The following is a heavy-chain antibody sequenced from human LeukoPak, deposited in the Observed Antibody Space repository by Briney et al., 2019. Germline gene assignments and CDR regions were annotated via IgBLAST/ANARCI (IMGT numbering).Heavy chain of an antibody. D-gene: IGHD3-22*01. V-gene: IGHV1-3*01. CDR3: ASWIPNLTYYYDSKDFDI. Sequence: ASVKVSCKASGYTFTNYAMHWVRQAPGQRLEWMGWINAGNGNTKYSQKFQGRVTITRDTSASTAYMELSSLRSEDTAVYYCASWIPNLTYYYDSKDFDIWGQGTMVTVSS. CDR2: INAGNGNT. CDR1: GYTFTNYA. J-gene: IGHJ3*02.